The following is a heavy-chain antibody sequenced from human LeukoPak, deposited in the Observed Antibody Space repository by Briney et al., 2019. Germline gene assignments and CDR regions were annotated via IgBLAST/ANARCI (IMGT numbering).Heavy chain of an antibody. V-gene: IGHV3-33*01. J-gene: IGHJ4*02. D-gene: IGHD3-10*01. CDR2: VWYDGSDK. CDR1: GFTFSTYG. Sequence: PGGALRLSCAATGFTFSTYGMHWVGEAPGKGLEWVALVWYDGSDKFYEDSVKGRFTISRDNSKNTLYLQMNSLRAEDTAVYYCARDRSYGSGNYYPDYWGQGTLVTVSS. CDR3: ARDRSYGSGNYYPDY.